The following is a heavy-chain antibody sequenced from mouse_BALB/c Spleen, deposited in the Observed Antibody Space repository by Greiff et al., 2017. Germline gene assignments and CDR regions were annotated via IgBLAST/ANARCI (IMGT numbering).Heavy chain of an antibody. Sequence: DVQLQESGPGLVKPSQSLSLTCTVTGYSITSDYVWNWIRQFPGNKLEWMGYISYSGSTSYNPSLKSRISITRDTSKNQFFLQLNSVTTEDTATYYCATTGGAWFAYWGQGTLVTVSA. V-gene: IGHV3-2*02. CDR3: ATTGGAWFAY. CDR2: ISYSGST. J-gene: IGHJ3*01. D-gene: IGHD1-1*01. CDR1: GYSITSDYV.